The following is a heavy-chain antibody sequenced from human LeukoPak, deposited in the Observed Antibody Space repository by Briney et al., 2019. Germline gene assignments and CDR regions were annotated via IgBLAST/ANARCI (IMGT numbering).Heavy chain of an antibody. V-gene: IGHV4-38-2*02. D-gene: IGHD3-22*01. Sequence: SETLSLTCAVSGYSISSGHYWAWVRQPPGKGLEWIGSIYPSGNTYYNPSLKSRVSISVDTSKNQFSLKLTSMTAADTAVYYCARDLRYYFDSSGYFYLGFDYWGQGTLVTVSS. CDR2: IYPSGNT. J-gene: IGHJ4*02. CDR3: ARDLRYYFDSSGYFYLGFDY. CDR1: GYSISSGHY.